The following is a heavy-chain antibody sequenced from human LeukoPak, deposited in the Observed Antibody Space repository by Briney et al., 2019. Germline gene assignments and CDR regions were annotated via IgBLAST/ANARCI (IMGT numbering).Heavy chain of an antibody. CDR3: AKTRRSGTESADFDQ. V-gene: IGHV3-43*02. CDR1: GFTFDDYA. CDR2: IREDGRTT. D-gene: IGHD1-26*01. Sequence: GWCLRLSCAASGFTFDDYAMHWVRQAPGKGLEWVSLIREDGRTTHYVDSVKGRFAISRDNTKRSLYLQINSLRTEDTALYYCAKTRRSGTESADFDQWGQGTLVTVSS. J-gene: IGHJ4*02.